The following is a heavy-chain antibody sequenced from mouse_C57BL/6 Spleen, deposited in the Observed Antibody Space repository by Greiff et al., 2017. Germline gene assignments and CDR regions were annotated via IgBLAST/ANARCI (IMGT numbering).Heavy chain of an antibody. CDR2: ISNLAYSI. V-gene: IGHV5-15*01. J-gene: IGHJ4*01. CDR1: GFTFSDYG. Sequence: EVHLVESGGGLVQPGGSLKLSCAASGFTFSDYGMAWVRQAPRKGPEWVAFISNLAYSIYYADTVTGRFTISIENAKNTLYLEMSSLRSEDTAMYYCARRGYSNYDAMDYWGQGTSVTVSS. CDR3: ARRGYSNYDAMDY. D-gene: IGHD2-5*01.